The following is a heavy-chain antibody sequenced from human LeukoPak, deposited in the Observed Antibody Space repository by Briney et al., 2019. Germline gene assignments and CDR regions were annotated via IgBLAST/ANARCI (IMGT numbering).Heavy chain of an antibody. J-gene: IGHJ4*02. CDR1: GFTSSSYS. Sequence: GGSLRLSCEGSGFTSSSYSMIWVRQAPGKGLEWVSSIRGDSTETRHADSLMGRFTISRDNAKKSLYLQMNSLRAEDTAVYYCARGHFGVVLDYWGQGTLSPSPQ. CDR3: ARGHFGVVLDY. CDR2: IRGDSTET. V-gene: IGHV3-21*01. D-gene: IGHD3-3*01.